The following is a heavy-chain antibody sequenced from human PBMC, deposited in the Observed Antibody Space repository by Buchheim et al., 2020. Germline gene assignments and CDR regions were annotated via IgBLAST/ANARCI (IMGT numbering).Heavy chain of an antibody. CDR1: GVTFSAYS. CDR2: ISTSGTTT. D-gene: IGHD3-22*01. Sequence: EVQLVESGGGLVQPGGSLRLSCAASGVTFSAYSMNWVRQAPGKGLEWVSYISTSGTTTYYADSVKGRFTISRDNAKNSLSLQMNSLRAEDTAVYYCATEEKRVPGHYPYYIDCWGQGTL. V-gene: IGHV3-48*01. J-gene: IGHJ4*02. CDR3: ATEEKRVPGHYPYYIDC.